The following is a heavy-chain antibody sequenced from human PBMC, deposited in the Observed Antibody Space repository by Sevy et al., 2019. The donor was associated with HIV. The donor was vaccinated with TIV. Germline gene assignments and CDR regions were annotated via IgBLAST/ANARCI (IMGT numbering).Heavy chain of an antibody. CDR2: ILYSGST. J-gene: IGHJ6*03. CDR3: ARLCSSPYYYYYYMDV. D-gene: IGHD6-6*01. Sequence: SETLSLTCTVSGGSISSYFWSWIRRSPGKGLEWIGYILYSGSTNYNPSLKSRVTISVDTSKNQWSLKLSSVTAADTAVYYCARLCSSPYYYYYYMDVWGKGTTVTVSS. CDR1: GGSISSYF. V-gene: IGHV4-59*08.